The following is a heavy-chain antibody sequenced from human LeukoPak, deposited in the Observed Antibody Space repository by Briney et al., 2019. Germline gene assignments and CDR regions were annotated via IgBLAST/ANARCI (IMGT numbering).Heavy chain of an antibody. V-gene: IGHV4-38-2*01. D-gene: IGHD5-12*01. CDR3: ARSGYDFGNAFDI. CDR2: IYYSGST. J-gene: IGHJ3*02. CDR1: GYSISSGYY. Sequence: SETLSLTCAVSGYSISSGYYWGWIRQSPGKGLEWIATIYYSGSTYYNPSLKSRVTISLDTPKSQFSLKLNSMTAADTAVYFCARSGYDFGNAFDIWGQGTVLTVSS.